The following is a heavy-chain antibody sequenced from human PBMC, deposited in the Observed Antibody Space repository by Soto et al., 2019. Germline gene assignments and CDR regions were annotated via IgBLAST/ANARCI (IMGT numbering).Heavy chain of an antibody. CDR2: INAGNGNT. V-gene: IGHV1-3*01. D-gene: IGHD3-10*01. CDR3: ASGLTRVLGVILDAFDI. Sequence: QVQLVQSGAEVKKPGASVKVSCKASGYTFTSYAMHWVRQAPGQRLEWMGWINAGNGNTKYSQNFQGKVTITRDTYASTAYMELSSLRSEDTAVYYCASGLTRVLGVILDAFDIWGQGTMVTVSS. J-gene: IGHJ3*02. CDR1: GYTFTSYA.